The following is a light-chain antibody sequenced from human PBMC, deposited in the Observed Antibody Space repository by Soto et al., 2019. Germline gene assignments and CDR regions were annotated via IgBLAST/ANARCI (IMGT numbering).Light chain of an antibody. CDR2: ANN. V-gene: IGLV1-40*01. Sequence: QSVLTQPPSVSGAPGQRVTISCTGSNSDIGAGYDVHWYQQLPGTAPKLVIYANNNRPSGVPDRFSASTSGTSASLAITGLQADDEADYYCQSYDSSLRGVFGTGTKVTVL. CDR1: NSDIGAGYD. CDR3: QSYDSSLRGV. J-gene: IGLJ1*01.